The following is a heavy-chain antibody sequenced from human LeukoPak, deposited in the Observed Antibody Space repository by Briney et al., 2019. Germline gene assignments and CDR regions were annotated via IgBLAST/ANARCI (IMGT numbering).Heavy chain of an antibody. Sequence: SETLSLTCTVSGYSISTGYYWGWIRQSPEKGLEWIGSIFHSGTTYYNPSLKSRVTLSVDTSKNQFSLRLSSVTAADTAVYYCARDLGGYPFFMDVWGKGITVTVSS. D-gene: IGHD2-15*01. J-gene: IGHJ6*03. CDR2: IFHSGTT. V-gene: IGHV4-38-2*02. CDR3: ARDLGGYPFFMDV. CDR1: GYSISTGYY.